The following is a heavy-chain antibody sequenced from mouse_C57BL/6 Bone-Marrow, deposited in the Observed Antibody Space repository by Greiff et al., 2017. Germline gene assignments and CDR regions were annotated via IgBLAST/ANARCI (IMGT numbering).Heavy chain of an antibody. CDR1: GFTFSSYG. CDR2: ISSGGSYT. Sequence: EVQLVESGGDLVKPGGSLKLSCAASGFTFSSYGMSWVRQTPDKRLEWVATISSGGSYTYYPDSVKGRFTISRDNAKNTLYLQMSSRKSEDTAIYYWARLGRGAWFAYWGEGTLVTVSA. CDR3: ARLGRGAWFAY. J-gene: IGHJ3*01. V-gene: IGHV5-6*01.